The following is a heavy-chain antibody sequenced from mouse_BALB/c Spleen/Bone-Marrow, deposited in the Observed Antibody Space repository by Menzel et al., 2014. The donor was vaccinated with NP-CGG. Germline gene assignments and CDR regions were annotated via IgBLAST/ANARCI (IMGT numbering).Heavy chain of an antibody. Sequence: LVESGAELVRPGASVKLSCEASGYSFTSYWMNWVKQRPGQGLEWIGMIHPSDTETRLNQRFKDKATLTVDKSSSTAYMQLSSPTSEDSAVYYCARLEGNYGSTFAYWGQGTLVTVSA. D-gene: IGHD1-1*01. CDR1: GYSFTSYW. J-gene: IGHJ3*01. CDR3: ARLEGNYGSTFAY. V-gene: IGHV1-74*04. CDR2: IHPSDTET.